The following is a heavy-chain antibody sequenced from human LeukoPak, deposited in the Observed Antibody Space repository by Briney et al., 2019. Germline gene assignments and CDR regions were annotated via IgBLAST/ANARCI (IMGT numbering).Heavy chain of an antibody. CDR2: MSFDGSHK. V-gene: IGHV3-30*04. CDR3: ARDQYSTMVRGVIPHDAFDI. J-gene: IGHJ3*02. D-gene: IGHD3-10*01. Sequence: GGSLRLSCAASAFTFSSYAMHWVRQAPGKGLEWVAVMSFDGSHKHYADSVKGRFTISRDNSKNTLYLQMNSLRAEDTAVYYCARDQYSTMVRGVIPHDAFDIWGQGTMVTVSS. CDR1: AFTFSSYA.